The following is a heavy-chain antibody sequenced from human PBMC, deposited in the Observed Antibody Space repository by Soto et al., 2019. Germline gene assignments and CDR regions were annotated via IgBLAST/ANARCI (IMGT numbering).Heavy chain of an antibody. V-gene: IGHV1-46*01. CDR2: INPSGGST. CDR3: AKEGNRVRGPDY. J-gene: IGHJ4*02. D-gene: IGHD3-10*01. CDR1: GYTFTSYY. Sequence: GASVKVSCKASGYTFTSYYMHWVRQAPGQGLEWMGIINPSGGSTSYAQKFQGRVTMTRDTSTSTVYMELNSLRVEDTAVYYCAKEGNRVRGPDYWGQGTLVTVSS.